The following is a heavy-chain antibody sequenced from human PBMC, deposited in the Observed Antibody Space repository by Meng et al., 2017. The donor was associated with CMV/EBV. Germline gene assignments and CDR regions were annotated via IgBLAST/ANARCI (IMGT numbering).Heavy chain of an antibody. CDR1: GSSISWCYYY. Sequence: QVQPPESVPRLLTPCLSLSPTVTASGSSISWCYYYWKLIRQPPEKGLEWIGYIYYSGSTYYNPSLKSRVTISVDTSKNQFSLKLSSVTAADTAVYYCAREGDNPFDYWGQGTLVTVSS. CDR2: IYYSGST. D-gene: IGHD2-21*02. CDR3: AREGDNPFDY. V-gene: IGHV4-30-4*01. J-gene: IGHJ4*02.